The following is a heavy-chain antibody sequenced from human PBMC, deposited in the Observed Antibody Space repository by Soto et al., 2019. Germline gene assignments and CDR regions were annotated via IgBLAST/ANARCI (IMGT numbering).Heavy chain of an antibody. CDR2: IVVGSGNT. CDR1: GFTFTSSA. J-gene: IGHJ4*02. Sequence: ASVKVSCKASGFTFTSSAMQWVRQARGQRLEWIGWIVVGSGNTNYAQKFQERVTITRDMSTSTAYMELSSLRSEDTAVYYCAEDSGGYYGVLDYWGQGTLVTVSS. V-gene: IGHV1-58*02. CDR3: AEDSGGYYGVLDY. D-gene: IGHD4-17*01.